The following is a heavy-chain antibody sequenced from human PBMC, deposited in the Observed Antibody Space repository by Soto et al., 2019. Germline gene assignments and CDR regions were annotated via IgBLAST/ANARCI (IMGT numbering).Heavy chain of an antibody. Sequence: SVKVSCKASGGTFSSYAISWVRQAPGQGLEWMGGIIPIFGTANYAQKFQGRVTITADESTSTAYMELSSLRSEDTAVYYCARDRDHSYGSGSFYGMDVWGQGTTVTVSS. CDR2: IIPIFGTA. V-gene: IGHV1-69*13. J-gene: IGHJ6*02. D-gene: IGHD3-10*01. CDR3: ARDRDHSYGSGSFYGMDV. CDR1: GGTFSSYA.